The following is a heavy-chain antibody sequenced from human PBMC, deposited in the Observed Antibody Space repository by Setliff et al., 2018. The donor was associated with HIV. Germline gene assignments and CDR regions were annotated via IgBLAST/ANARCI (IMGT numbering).Heavy chain of an antibody. J-gene: IGHJ6*03. V-gene: IGHV4-34*01. Sequence: PSETLSLTCAVYGGSFSGYYWSWIRQPPGKGLEWIGEINNSGSTNYNPSLKSRVTISVDTSKNQFSLKLSSVTAADTAVYYCNIYYYYYMDVWGKGTTVTVSS. CDR3: NIYYYYYMDV. CDR1: GGSFSGYY. CDR2: INNSGST.